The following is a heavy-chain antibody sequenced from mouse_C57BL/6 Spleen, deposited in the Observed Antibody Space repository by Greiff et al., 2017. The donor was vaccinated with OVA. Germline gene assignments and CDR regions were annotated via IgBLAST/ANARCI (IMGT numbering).Heavy chain of an antibody. CDR1: GFSLTSYG. V-gene: IGHV2-2*01. D-gene: IGHD2-1*01. J-gene: IGHJ3*01. Sequence: VQGVESGPGLVQPSQSLSITCTVSGFSLTSYGVHWVRQSPGKGLEWLGVIWSGGSTDYNAAFISRLSISKDNSKSQVFFKMNSLQADDTAIYYCAGYGNYLAWFAYWGQGTLVTVSA. CDR2: IWSGGST. CDR3: AGYGNYLAWFAY.